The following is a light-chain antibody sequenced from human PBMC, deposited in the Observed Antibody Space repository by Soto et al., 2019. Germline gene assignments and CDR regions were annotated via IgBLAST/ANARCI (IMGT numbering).Light chain of an antibody. CDR3: QQYYSIPFT. J-gene: IGKJ2*01. V-gene: IGKV4-1*01. CDR1: QSVLYNSNNKNH. Sequence: DFVMTQAADSLAVSLGERASINCKSSQSVLYNSNNKNHLGWFQQKPGHPPKLLIYGASFRPSGVPDRFSGSGSGTDFTLTISSLQAEDVAVYYCQQYYSIPFTFGQGTNLEI. CDR2: GAS.